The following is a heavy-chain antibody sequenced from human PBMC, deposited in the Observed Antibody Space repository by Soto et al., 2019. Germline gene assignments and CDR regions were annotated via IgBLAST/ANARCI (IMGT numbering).Heavy chain of an antibody. CDR3: ARNQPQRYCSGGTCRPAYGMYV. CDR2: IYYSGDT. D-gene: IGHD2-15*01. V-gene: IGHV4-39*01. J-gene: IGHJ6*02. CDR1: GGSISSDSFY. Sequence: QLQESGPGLVKSSETLSLTCTVSGGSISSDSFYWAWIRQPPGKGLEWIGIIYYSGDTYYNPSLAGRLTMSVDTSNQFSLTLRSETAADTALYYCARNQPQRYCSGGTCRPAYGMYVWGQGTTVIVSS.